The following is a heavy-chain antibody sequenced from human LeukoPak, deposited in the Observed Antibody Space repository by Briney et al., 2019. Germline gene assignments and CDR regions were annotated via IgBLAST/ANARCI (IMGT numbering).Heavy chain of an antibody. D-gene: IGHD6-19*01. J-gene: IGHJ4*02. CDR2: INTNTGNP. CDR1: GYSFTSYA. Sequence: GASVKVSCRASGYSFTSYAMNWVRQAPGQGLVWMGWINTNTGNPTYAQGFTGRCVFSLDTSVSTAYLQISSLKAEDTAVYSCARVAEYSSGWYDPFDYWGQGTLVTVSS. V-gene: IGHV7-4-1*02. CDR3: ARVAEYSSGWYDPFDY.